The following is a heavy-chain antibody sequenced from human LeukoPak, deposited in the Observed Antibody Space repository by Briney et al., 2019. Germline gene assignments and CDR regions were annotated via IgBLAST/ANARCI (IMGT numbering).Heavy chain of an antibody. V-gene: IGHV1-69*13. CDR2: IIPIFGTA. CDR1: GGTFSSYA. D-gene: IGHD2-2*01. J-gene: IGHJ6*02. Sequence: SVKVSCKASGGTFSSYAISWVRQAPGQGLEWMGGIIPIFGTANYAQKFQGRVTITADESTSTAYMELSSLRSEDAAVYYCAREPFLGYCSSTSCRYGMDVWGQGTTVTVSS. CDR3: AREPFLGYCSSTSCRYGMDV.